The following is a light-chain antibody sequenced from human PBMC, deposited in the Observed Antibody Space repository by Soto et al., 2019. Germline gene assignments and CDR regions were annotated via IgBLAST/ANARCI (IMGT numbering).Light chain of an antibody. CDR2: DAF. Sequence: DIQMTQSPSSVSASVGDRVTITCRASQNIGNWLAWYQQKPGKAPKLLMYDAFNLQSGVPSRFSGSGSGPDFTLTISRLQPEDFATYYCQQSNSFPFTFGPGTKVDI. CDR3: QQSNSFPFT. J-gene: IGKJ3*01. V-gene: IGKV1-12*01. CDR1: QNIGNW.